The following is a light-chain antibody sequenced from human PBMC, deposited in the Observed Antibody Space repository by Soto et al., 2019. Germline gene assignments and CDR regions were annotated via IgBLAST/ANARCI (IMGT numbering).Light chain of an antibody. CDR1: SNDVGGYNY. J-gene: IGLJ1*01. Sequence: QSVLTQPASVSGSPGQSITISCTGTSNDVGGYNYVSWYQQYPGKAPKLMIYDVSNRPSGVSNRFSGSKSGNTASLTISGLQAEDEADYYCSSNTSSSYTSSSTLYVFGTGTKVTVL. CDR3: SSNTSSSYTSSSTLYV. V-gene: IGLV2-14*01. CDR2: DVS.